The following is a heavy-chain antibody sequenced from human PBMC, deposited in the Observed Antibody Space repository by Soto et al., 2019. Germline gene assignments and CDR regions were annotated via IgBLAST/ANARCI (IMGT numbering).Heavy chain of an antibody. J-gene: IGHJ4*02. CDR2: ISRRGETI. CDR1: GFTFSGFT. D-gene: IGHD2-2*01. Sequence: EVQLVESGGGLVQPGGSLRLSCAASGFTFSGFTMNWVRQAPGRGLEWVSYISRRGETIYYADSVKGRFTISRDNAENSLYLQMNSLRDEDTAVYYCASRNLADCSGTSCLYYFDYWGQGTVVTVSS. V-gene: IGHV3-48*02. CDR3: ASRNLADCSGTSCLYYFDY.